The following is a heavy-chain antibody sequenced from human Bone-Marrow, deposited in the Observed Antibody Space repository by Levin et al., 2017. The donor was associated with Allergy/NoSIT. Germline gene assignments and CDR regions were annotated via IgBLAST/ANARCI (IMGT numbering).Heavy chain of an antibody. J-gene: IGHJ4*02. D-gene: IGHD6-13*01. CDR3: VRRDDYISSSFRD. CDR1: GGTFSSFV. CDR2: VNPPFGTS. V-gene: IGHV1-69*13. Sequence: ASVKVSCKASGGTFSSFVISWVRQAPGQGLEWMGGVNPPFGTSTYAQKFQGRVTITADESTNTGLMDLSSLTSEDTAVYYCVRRDDYISSSFRDWGQGTLVTVSS.